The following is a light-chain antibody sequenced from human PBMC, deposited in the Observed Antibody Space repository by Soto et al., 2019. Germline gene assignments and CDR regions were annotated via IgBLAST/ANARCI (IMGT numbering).Light chain of an antibody. Sequence: QPVLTQPPSASGTPGQRATISCSGSSSNIGSNYVYWYQQLPGTAPKLLIYRNNQRPSGVPDRFSGSKSGTSASLAISGLRSEDEADYYCAAWDDSLSGPVFGGGTKVTVL. J-gene: IGLJ2*01. CDR3: AAWDDSLSGPV. CDR1: SSNIGSNY. CDR2: RNN. V-gene: IGLV1-47*01.